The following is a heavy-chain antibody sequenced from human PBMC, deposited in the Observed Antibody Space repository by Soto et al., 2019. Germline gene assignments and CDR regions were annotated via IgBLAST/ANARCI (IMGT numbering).Heavy chain of an antibody. D-gene: IGHD2-15*01. CDR3: ARNFIYCSAVSCYSGFPCSGMDV. J-gene: IGHJ6*02. V-gene: IGHV4-39*01. Sequence: SETLSLTCTVSGGSISSSSYYWGWIRQPPGKGLEWIGSIFYSGSTYYNPSLRSRVTISVDTSKNQFSLKLSSVTAADTAVYYCARNFIYCSAVSCYSGFPCSGMDVWGQGTTVTVSS. CDR2: IFYSGST. CDR1: GGSISSSSYY.